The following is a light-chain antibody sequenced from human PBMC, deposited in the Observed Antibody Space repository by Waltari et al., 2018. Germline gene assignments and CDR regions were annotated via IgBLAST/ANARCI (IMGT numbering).Light chain of an antibody. CDR1: QNINSW. J-gene: IGKJ1*01. Sequence: DIQVTQSPSTLSASVGDRVTITCRTRQNINSWLAWYQQKPGKAPKLLIYKASSLESGVPSRFSGSGSGTEFTLTITSLQPDDFATYFCQHYNNYSPWTFGQGTKVEVK. CDR2: KAS. V-gene: IGKV1-5*03. CDR3: QHYNNYSPWT.